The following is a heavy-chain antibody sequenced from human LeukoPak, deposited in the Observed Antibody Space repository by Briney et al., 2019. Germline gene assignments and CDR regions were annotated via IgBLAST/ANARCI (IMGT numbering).Heavy chain of an antibody. CDR1: GFTFNNYA. V-gene: IGHV3-23*01. J-gene: IGHJ5*01. CDR3: AKEPREYCSSTSCPNWFDS. Sequence: GGSLRLSCAASGFTFNNYAMSWVRQAPGKGLEWVSAISASGGTTYYADSVKGRFTIPRDNSENTLFLQMNSLRAEDTAVYYCAKEPREYCSSTSCPNWFDSWGQGTLVTVSS. CDR2: ISASGGTT. D-gene: IGHD2-2*01.